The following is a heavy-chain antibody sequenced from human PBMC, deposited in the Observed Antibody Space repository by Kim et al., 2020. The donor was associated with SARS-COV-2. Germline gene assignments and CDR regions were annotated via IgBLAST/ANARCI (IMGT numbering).Heavy chain of an antibody. D-gene: IGHD3-22*01. Sequence: KRRVTISVDTSKNHFSLKLSSVTAADTAVYYCARSYYDSSGYNGLNAFDIWGQGTMVTVSS. V-gene: IGHV4-61*03. J-gene: IGHJ3*02. CDR3: ARSYYDSSGYNGLNAFDI.